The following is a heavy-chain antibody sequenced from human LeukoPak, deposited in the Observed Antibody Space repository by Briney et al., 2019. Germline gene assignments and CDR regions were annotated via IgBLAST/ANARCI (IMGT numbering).Heavy chain of an antibody. CDR2: IIPIFGTA. D-gene: IGHD4-17*01. J-gene: IGHJ4*02. V-gene: IGHV1-69*13. CDR3: ARPSHDYGDYAGAFDY. CDR1: GGTFSSYA. Sequence: SVKVSCKASGGTFSSYAISWVRQAPGQGLEWMGGIIPIFGTANYAQKFQGRVTITADESTSTAYMELSSLRSEDTAVYYCARPSHDYGDYAGAFDYWGQGTLVTVSS.